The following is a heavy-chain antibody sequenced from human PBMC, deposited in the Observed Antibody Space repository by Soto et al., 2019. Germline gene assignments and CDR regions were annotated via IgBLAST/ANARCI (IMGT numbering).Heavy chain of an antibody. CDR1: GYTFTSYY. CDR3: AKENQHLVHGY. D-gene: IGHD6-13*01. Sequence: GASVKVSCKASGYTFTSYYMHWVRQAPGQGLEWMGIINPSGGSTSYAQKFQGRVTMTRDTSTSTVYMELSSLRSEDTAVYYCAKENQHLVHGYWGQGTLVTVSS. J-gene: IGHJ4*02. V-gene: IGHV1-46*01. CDR2: INPSGGST.